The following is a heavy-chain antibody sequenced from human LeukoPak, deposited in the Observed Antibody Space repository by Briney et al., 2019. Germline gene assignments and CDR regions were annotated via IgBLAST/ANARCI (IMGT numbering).Heavy chain of an antibody. CDR3: ASTRYSSSWTDYYYYYYYMDV. V-gene: IGHV1-69*13. CDR1: GGTFSSYA. J-gene: IGHJ6*03. D-gene: IGHD6-13*01. Sequence: ASVKVSCKAPGGTFSSYAISWVRQAPGQGLEWMGGIIPIFGTANYAQKFQGRVTITADESTSTAYMELSSLRSEDTAVYYCASTRYSSSWTDYYYYYYYMDVWGKGTTVTVSS. CDR2: IIPIFGTA.